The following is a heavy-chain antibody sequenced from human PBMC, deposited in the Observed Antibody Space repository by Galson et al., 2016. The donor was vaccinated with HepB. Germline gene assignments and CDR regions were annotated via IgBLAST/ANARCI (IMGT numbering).Heavy chain of an antibody. D-gene: IGHD2-2*02. CDR3: ARGAVGFCSSSTCYNYYYGLDV. J-gene: IGHJ6*02. Sequence: SETLSLTCAVYGGSFSGFHWTWIRQAPGRGLEWLGEINHSGNTNYDPSLTRRVTIYVDTSNNRFSLSLSSVTAADSGIYCCARGAVGFCSSSTCYNYYYGLDVWGQGTTVSVSS. CDR1: GGSFSGFH. CDR2: INHSGNT. V-gene: IGHV4-34*01.